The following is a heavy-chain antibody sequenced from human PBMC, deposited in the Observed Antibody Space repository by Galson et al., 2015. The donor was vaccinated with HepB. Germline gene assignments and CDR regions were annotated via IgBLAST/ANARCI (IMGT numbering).Heavy chain of an antibody. CDR2: ISWNSGSI. CDR1: GFTFDDYA. D-gene: IGHD3-10*01. CDR3: AKDTDYYGSGAWEH. J-gene: IGHJ1*01. Sequence: SLRLSCAASGFTFDDYAMHWVRQAPGKGLEWVSGISWNSGSIGYADSVKGRFTISRGNAKNSLYLQMNSLRAEDTALYYCAKDTDYYGSGAWEHWGQGTLVTVSS. V-gene: IGHV3-9*01.